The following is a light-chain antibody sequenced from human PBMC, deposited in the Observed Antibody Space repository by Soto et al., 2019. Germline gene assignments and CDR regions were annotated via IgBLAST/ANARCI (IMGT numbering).Light chain of an antibody. Sequence: QSALTQPPSASGSPGQSVTISCTGSSSDVGGYNYVSWYQQHPGKAPKFMIYEVSKRPSGVPARFSGSKSGNTASLTVSGLQAEDEADYYCAAYAGNNNDVFGTGTKVTVL. V-gene: IGLV2-8*01. CDR2: EVS. CDR1: SSDVGGYNY. J-gene: IGLJ1*01. CDR3: AAYAGNNNDV.